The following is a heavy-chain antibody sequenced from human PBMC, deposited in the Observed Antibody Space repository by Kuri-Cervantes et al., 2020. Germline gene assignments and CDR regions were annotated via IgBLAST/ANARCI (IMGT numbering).Heavy chain of an antibody. CDR2: MNANSGNT. D-gene: IGHD1-1*01. CDR1: GYTFTSYD. Sequence: ASVKVSCKASGYTFTSYDINWVRQATGQGLEWMGWMNANSGNTGYAQKFQGRVTMTRNTSISTAYMELSSLRSEDTAVYYCARESGTPYYYYGMDVWGQGTTVTVSS. V-gene: IGHV1-8*01. J-gene: IGHJ6*02. CDR3: ARESGTPYYYYGMDV.